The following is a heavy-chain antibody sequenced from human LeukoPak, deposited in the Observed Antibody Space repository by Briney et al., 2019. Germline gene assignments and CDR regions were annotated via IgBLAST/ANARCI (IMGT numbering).Heavy chain of an antibody. CDR1: GASINSGTYY. J-gene: IGHJ4*02. Sequence: SQTLSLTCTVSGASINSGTYYWTWIRQPAGKGLEWIGRIYTSGSTNYNPSLKSRVAMSVDTSKNQFSLKLSSVTAADTAVYYCARGYDILTGSAFDYWGQGTLVTVSS. D-gene: IGHD3-9*01. CDR3: ARGYDILTGSAFDY. CDR2: IYTSGST. V-gene: IGHV4-61*02.